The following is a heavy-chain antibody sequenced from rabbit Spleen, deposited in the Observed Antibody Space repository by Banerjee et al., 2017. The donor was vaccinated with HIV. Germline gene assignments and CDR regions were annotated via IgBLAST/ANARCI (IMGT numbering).Heavy chain of an antibody. Sequence: LVESGGGLVQPGASLTLTCKASGFSFNSGYDMCWVRQAPGKGLEWIACIYAGSSGGTYSATWAKGRFSISKTSSTTVTLQMTTLTAADTATYFCARDTGTSFSTYGMDLWGQGTLVTVS. CDR2: IYAGSSGGT. J-gene: IGHJ6*01. D-gene: IGHD8-1*01. CDR1: GFSFNSGYD. CDR3: ARDTGTSFSTYGMDL. V-gene: IGHV1S40*01.